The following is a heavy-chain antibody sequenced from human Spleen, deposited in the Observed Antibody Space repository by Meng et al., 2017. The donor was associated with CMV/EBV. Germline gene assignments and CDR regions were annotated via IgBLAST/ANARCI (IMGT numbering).Heavy chain of an antibody. V-gene: IGHV3-21*04. Sequence: GGSLRLSCAASGFDFSYYSMHWVRQGPGKGLEWVSSMSSVGGFIKYSDSVRGRFSISRDNSKNTLYLQMNTLRAEDTVVYYCAKAVVSVYYYYGMDVWGHGTTVTVSS. CDR1: GFDFSYYS. J-gene: IGHJ6*02. CDR2: MSSVGGFI. D-gene: IGHD2-15*01. CDR3: AKAVVSVYYYYGMDV.